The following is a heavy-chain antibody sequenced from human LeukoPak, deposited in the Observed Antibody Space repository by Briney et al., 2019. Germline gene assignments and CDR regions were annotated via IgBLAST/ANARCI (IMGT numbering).Heavy chain of an antibody. D-gene: IGHD3-10*01. Sequence: PGGSLRLSCAASGFTFSSYSMNWVRQAPGKGLEWVSVIYSGGSTYYADSVKGRFTISRDNSKNTLYLQMNSLRAEDTAVYYCAREDGFSWGQGTLVTVSS. CDR3: AREDGFS. CDR1: GFTFSSYS. J-gene: IGHJ5*02. V-gene: IGHV3-53*01. CDR2: IYSGGST.